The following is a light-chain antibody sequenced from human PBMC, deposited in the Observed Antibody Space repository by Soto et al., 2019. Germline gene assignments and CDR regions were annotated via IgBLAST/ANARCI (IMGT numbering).Light chain of an antibody. J-gene: IGLJ2*01. CDR3: QVWDSSSDRL. Sequence: SYELTQSPSVSVAPGKTARITCGGNNIGSKSVHWYQQKPGQAPVLVIYYDSDRPSGIPERFSGSNSGNTATLTISRVEVGDEADYYCQVWDSSSDRLFGGGTKLTVL. CDR1: NIGSKS. CDR2: YDS. V-gene: IGLV3-21*04.